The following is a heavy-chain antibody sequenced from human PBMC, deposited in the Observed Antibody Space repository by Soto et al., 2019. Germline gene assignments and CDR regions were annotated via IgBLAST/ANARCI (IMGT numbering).Heavy chain of an antibody. D-gene: IGHD2-15*01. J-gene: IGHJ4*02. CDR2: IYTSGST. Sequence: QVQLQESGPGLVKPSETLSLTCTVSGGSISSYYWSWIRQPAGKGLEWIGRIYTSGSTNYNPSLKSRGTMSVDTSKNQFSLKLSSVTAADTAVYYCARERRDCSGGSCYSRYFDYWGQGTLVTVSS. V-gene: IGHV4-4*07. CDR3: ARERRDCSGGSCYSRYFDY. CDR1: GGSISSYY.